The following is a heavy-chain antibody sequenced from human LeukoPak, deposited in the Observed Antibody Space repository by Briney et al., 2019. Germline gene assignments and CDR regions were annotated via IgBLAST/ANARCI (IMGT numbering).Heavy chain of an antibody. CDR1: GGSFSGYY. CDR2: IDHSGST. J-gene: IGHJ4*02. CDR3: AGNIAARLDY. Sequence: SETLSLTCAVYGGSFSGYYWSWIRQPPGKRLEWIGEIDHSGSTNYNPSLKSRVTISVDTSKNQFSLKLSSVTAADTAVYYCAGNIAARLDYWGQGTLVTVSS. D-gene: IGHD6-6*01. V-gene: IGHV4-34*01.